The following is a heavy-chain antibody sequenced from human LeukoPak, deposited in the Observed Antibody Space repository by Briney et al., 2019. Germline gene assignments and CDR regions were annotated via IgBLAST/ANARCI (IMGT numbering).Heavy chain of an antibody. J-gene: IGHJ4*02. Sequence: PGRSLRLSCAASGFTFSSYGMHWVRQAPDKGLEWVAFISYDGTNKFYADSVKGRFAISRDDSENTLYLQMNSLRAEDTSVYHCAKRGEGIVYVEYWGQGTLVTVSS. V-gene: IGHV3-30*18. CDR2: ISYDGTNK. D-gene: IGHD2-21*01. CDR3: AKRGEGIVYVEY. CDR1: GFTFSSYG.